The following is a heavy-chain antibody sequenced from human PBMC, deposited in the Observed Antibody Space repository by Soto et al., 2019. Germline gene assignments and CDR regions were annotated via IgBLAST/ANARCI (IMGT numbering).Heavy chain of an antibody. CDR2: VNSDGSSA. J-gene: IGHJ4*02. CDR1: GFTFSSYW. CDR3: ARGSAGHYNSGTLLD. D-gene: IGHD3-10*01. Sequence: EVQLVESGGGLVQPGGSLRLSCAASGFTFSSYWMHWVRQAPGKGLVWVSRVNSDGSSASYADSVKGRFTISRDNAKNTLYLQMDGLRAEDTAVYYCARGSAGHYNSGTLLDWGQGTLVTVSS. V-gene: IGHV3-74*01.